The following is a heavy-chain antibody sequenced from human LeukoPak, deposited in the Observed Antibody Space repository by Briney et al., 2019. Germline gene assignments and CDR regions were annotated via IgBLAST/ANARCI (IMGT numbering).Heavy chain of an antibody. D-gene: IGHD1-26*01. V-gene: IGHV3-23*01. CDR3: AGSSRIVGSTSLTY. CDR1: GFTFSNYA. Sequence: PGGSLRLSCLASGFTFSNYAMSWVRQAPGKGLEWVSGITISGKTAYYADSVKGRFTISRDNFKNTLYLQMNSLRAEDTAVYFCAGSSRIVGSTSLTYWGQGTLVTVSS. CDR2: ITISGKTA. J-gene: IGHJ4*02.